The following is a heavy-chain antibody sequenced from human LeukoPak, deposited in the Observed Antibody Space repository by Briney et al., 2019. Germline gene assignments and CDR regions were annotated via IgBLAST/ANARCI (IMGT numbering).Heavy chain of an antibody. J-gene: IGHJ4*02. V-gene: IGHV3-23*01. CDR2: ISFSVSTT. CDR3: AKKDCSSTSCPKFIDY. D-gene: IGHD2-2*01. CDR1: GFTFSSYA. Sequence: GGSLRLSCAASGFTFSSYAMSWVRQAPGKGLEWVSTISFSVSTTYYSDSVKGRFTISRDNSKNTLYLQMNSLRAEDTAVYYCAKKDCSSTSCPKFIDYWGQGTLVTVSS.